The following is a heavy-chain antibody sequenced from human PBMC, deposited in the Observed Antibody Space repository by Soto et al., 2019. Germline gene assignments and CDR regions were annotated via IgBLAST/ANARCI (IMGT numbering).Heavy chain of an antibody. CDR1: GFTVSIYS. V-gene: IGHV3-23*01. Sequence: WGSLIISCAASGFTVSIYSMSWVRQAPGKGLEWFSGFRSGGDDETTYYADSVRGRFTISRDNSKNTLFLQMNSLRAEDTAIYYCAKKVNSGSGSQFFDYWGQGTLVTVSS. D-gene: IGHD3-10*01. CDR2: FRSGGDDETT. J-gene: IGHJ4*02. CDR3: AKKVNSGSGSQFFDY.